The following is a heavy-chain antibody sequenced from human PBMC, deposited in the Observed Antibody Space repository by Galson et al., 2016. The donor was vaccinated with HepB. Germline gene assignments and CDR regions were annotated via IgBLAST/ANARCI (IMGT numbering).Heavy chain of an antibody. D-gene: IGHD1-26*01. J-gene: IGHJ5*02. CDR2: IFHSGGT. Sequence: SETLSLTCAVSGDSISNNNWWTWVRQPPGKGLEWIGEIFHSGGTNYNPSLKSRVTMAVDRSKSQFSLKLTSVTAADTAVYYCARLRWELSPRFDPWGQGTLVTVSS. CDR1: GDSISNNNW. V-gene: IGHV4-4*02. CDR3: ARLRWELSPRFDP.